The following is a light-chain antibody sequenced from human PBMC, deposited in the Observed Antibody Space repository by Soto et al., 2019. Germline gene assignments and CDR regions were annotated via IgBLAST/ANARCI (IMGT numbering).Light chain of an antibody. Sequence: EIVLTQSPVTLSLSPGERATLSCRASQRISSNFLAWFQQKPGLPPRLLIYGASTRASGVPDRFSGGRSGTDFVLTISRLEPEDFAVYYCQQYGRSPFTFGQGTKLQIK. CDR2: GAS. CDR1: QRISSNF. CDR3: QQYGRSPFT. V-gene: IGKV3-20*01. J-gene: IGKJ2*01.